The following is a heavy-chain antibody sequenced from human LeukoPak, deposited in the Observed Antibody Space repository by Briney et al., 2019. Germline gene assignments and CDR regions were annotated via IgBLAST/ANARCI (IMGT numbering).Heavy chain of an antibody. D-gene: IGHD2-15*01. CDR2: IKQDGSDK. J-gene: IGHJ3*02. CDR3: ASGPRWVGAAWAHSFDI. V-gene: IGHV3-7*01. CDR1: GFTFSSYW. Sequence: GGSLRLSCLDSGFTFSSYWMSWVRQAPGKGVEGVANIKQDGSDKYYVDSFKGRFTISRDNAKNSLYLQMNSLRAEDTAVYFCASGPRWVGAAWAHSFDIWGQGTMVTVSS.